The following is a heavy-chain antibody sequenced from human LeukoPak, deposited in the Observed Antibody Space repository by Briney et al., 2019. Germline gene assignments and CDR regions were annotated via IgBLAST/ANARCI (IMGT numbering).Heavy chain of an antibody. D-gene: IGHD5-18*01. J-gene: IGHJ5*02. Sequence: SETLSLTCAVYGGSFSSYYWSWIRQPPGKGLEWIGEINHSGSTNYNPSLKSRVTISVDTSKNQFSLKLSSVTAADTAVYYCARAGAPPGYSYGPNWFDPWGQGTLVTVSS. V-gene: IGHV4-34*01. CDR3: ARAGAPPGYSYGPNWFDP. CDR2: INHSGST. CDR1: GGSFSSYY.